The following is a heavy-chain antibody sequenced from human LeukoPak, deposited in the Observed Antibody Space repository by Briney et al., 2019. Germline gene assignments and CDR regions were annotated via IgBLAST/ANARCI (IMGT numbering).Heavy chain of an antibody. D-gene: IGHD4-17*01. Sequence: SGGSLRLSCAASGFTFSSYAMRWVRQAPGKGLEWVSTMTSSGAGTYYADSVKGRFTISRDNSKNTLYLQMNSLRAEDTAVYYCAKSMATVTTYIDYWGQGTLVTVSS. CDR2: MTSSGAGT. J-gene: IGHJ4*02. CDR1: GFTFSSYA. V-gene: IGHV3-23*01. CDR3: AKSMATVTTYIDY.